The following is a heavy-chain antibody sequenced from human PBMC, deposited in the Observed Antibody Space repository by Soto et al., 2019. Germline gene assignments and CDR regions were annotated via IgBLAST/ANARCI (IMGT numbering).Heavy chain of an antibody. D-gene: IGHD3-3*01. J-gene: IGHJ4*02. CDR3: ARELTAFGVGSYFDY. CDR1: GFTVSSNY. Sequence: GGSLRLSCAASGFTVSSNYMSWVRQAPGKGLEWVSVIYSGGSTYYADSVKGRFTISRDNSKNTLYLQMNSLRAEDTAVYYCARELTAFGVGSYFDYWGQGTLVTVSS. CDR2: IYSGGST. V-gene: IGHV3-66*01.